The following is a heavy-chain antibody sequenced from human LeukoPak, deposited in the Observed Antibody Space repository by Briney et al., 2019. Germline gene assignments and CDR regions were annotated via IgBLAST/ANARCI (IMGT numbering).Heavy chain of an antibody. D-gene: IGHD5-24*01. V-gene: IGHV3-11*01. Sequence: GGSLRFSCAASGFTFSDYYMSWIRQAPGKGLEWVSFITNSGSTIYYADSVKGRFTISRDNAKNSLYLQMNSLRAEDTAVYYCASGDGYNYKGTDAFDIWGQGTMVTVSS. J-gene: IGHJ3*02. CDR2: ITNSGSTI. CDR3: ASGDGYNYKGTDAFDI. CDR1: GFTFSDYY.